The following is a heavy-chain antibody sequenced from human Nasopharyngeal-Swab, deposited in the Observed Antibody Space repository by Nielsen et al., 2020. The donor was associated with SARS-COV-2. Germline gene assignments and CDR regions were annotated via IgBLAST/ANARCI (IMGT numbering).Heavy chain of an antibody. Sequence: GESLKISCAASGFTFSSYGMHWVRQAPGKGLEWVAVIWYDGSNKYYADSVKGRFTISRDNSKNTLYLQMSSLRAEDTAVYYCAKDTSGWFLDYWGQGTLVTVSS. J-gene: IGHJ4*02. V-gene: IGHV3-33*06. CDR2: IWYDGSNK. D-gene: IGHD6-19*01. CDR3: AKDTSGWFLDY. CDR1: GFTFSSYG.